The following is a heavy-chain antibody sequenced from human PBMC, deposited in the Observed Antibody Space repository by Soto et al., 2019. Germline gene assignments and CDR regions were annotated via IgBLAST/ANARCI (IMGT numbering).Heavy chain of an antibody. D-gene: IGHD3-10*01. V-gene: IGHV1-69*01. CDR2: IIPIFGTA. CDR1: GGTFSSYA. J-gene: IGHJ4*02. Sequence: QVQLVQSGAEVKKPGSSVKVSCKASGGTFSSYAISWVRQAPGQGLEWMGGIIPIFGTANYAQKFQGRVTITADESTSTAYMELSSLRSEDTAVYYCATSTSPDIALLQYFDCWGQGTLVTVSS. CDR3: ATSTSPDIALLQYFDC.